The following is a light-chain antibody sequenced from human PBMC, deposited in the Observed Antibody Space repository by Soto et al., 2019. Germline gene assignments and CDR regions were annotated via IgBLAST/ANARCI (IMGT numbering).Light chain of an antibody. V-gene: IGKV3-20*01. CDR1: QSVSSSY. Sequence: EIVLTQSPGTLSLSPGERVTLSCRASQSVSSSYLAWYQQKPGQAPRLLIYGASSRATGIPDRFSGSGSGTDFTLTISRLEPEDCAVYYCQQYGSSPYTFGQGTKVEIK. J-gene: IGKJ2*01. CDR3: QQYGSSPYT. CDR2: GAS.